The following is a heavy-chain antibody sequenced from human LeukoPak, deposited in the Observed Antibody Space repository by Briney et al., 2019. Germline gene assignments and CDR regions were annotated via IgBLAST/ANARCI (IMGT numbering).Heavy chain of an antibody. J-gene: IGHJ4*02. V-gene: IGHV1-46*01. CDR3: AREDCSGGSCYGY. CDR2: INPSGGST. Sequence: ASVKVSCKASGYTFTSYYMHWVRQAPGQGLEWMGIINPSGGSTSYAQKFQGRVTMTRDTSTGAVYMELSSLRSEDTAVYYCAREDCSGGSCYGYWGQGTLVTVSS. D-gene: IGHD2-15*01. CDR1: GYTFTSYY.